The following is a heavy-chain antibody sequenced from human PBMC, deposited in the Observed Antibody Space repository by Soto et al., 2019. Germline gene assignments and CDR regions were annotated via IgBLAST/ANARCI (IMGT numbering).Heavy chain of an antibody. Sequence: SETLSLTCTVSGGSISSYYWSWIRQPPGKGLEWIGYIYYSGSTNYNPSLKSRVTISVDTSKNQFSLKLSSVTAADTAVYYCARDLRPSPELQYYYDSSGLTLEYFQHWGQGTLVTVSS. CDR1: GGSISSYY. V-gene: IGHV4-59*12. CDR3: ARDLRPSPELQYYYDSSGLTLEYFQH. J-gene: IGHJ1*01. CDR2: IYYSGST. D-gene: IGHD3-22*01.